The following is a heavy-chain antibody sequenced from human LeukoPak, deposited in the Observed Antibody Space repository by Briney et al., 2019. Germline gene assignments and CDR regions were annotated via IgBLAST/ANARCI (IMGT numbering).Heavy chain of an antibody. CDR3: ARQGYGGNSQGAADY. V-gene: IGHV1-2*02. D-gene: IGHD4-23*01. CDR1: GYTFTGYY. CDR2: INPNSGGT. Sequence: ASVKVSCKASGYTFTGYYMHWVRQAPGQGLEWMGWINPNSGGTNYAQKFQGRVTMTRDTSISTAYMELSRLRSDDTAVYYCARQGYGGNSQGAADYWGQGTLVTVSS. J-gene: IGHJ4*02.